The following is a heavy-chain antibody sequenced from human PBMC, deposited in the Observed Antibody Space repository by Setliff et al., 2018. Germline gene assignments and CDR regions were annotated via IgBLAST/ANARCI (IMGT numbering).Heavy chain of an antibody. CDR2: ISTSSTAI. J-gene: IGHJ4*01. CDR1: GFTFSSYS. CDR3: ARDGGVYSGNYLIDD. V-gene: IGHV3-48*04. D-gene: IGHD1-26*01. Sequence: GGSLRLSCAASGFTFSSYSMNWVRQAQGKGLEWIAYISTSSTAIFYADTEKGRFTISRDNAKNSLYLQMTSLGAEDTDVYYCARDGGVYSGNYLIDDWGQGTLVTVSS.